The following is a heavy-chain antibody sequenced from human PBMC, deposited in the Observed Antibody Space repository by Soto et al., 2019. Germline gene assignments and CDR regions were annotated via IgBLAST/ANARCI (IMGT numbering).Heavy chain of an antibody. CDR3: AKKFERVGSYYPPFDY. CDR2: ISGSGGST. Sequence: EVQLLESGGGLVQPGGSPRLSCAASGFTFSSYAMSWVRQAPGKGLEWVSAISGSGGSTYYADSVKGRFTISRDNSKNTLYLQMNSLRAEDTAVYYCAKKFERVGSYYPPFDYWGQGTLVTVSS. CDR1: GFTFSSYA. D-gene: IGHD1-26*01. V-gene: IGHV3-23*01. J-gene: IGHJ4*02.